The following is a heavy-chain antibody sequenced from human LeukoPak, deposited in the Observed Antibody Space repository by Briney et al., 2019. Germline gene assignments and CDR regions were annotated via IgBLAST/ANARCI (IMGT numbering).Heavy chain of an antibody. CDR2: IYYSGST. V-gene: IGHV4-31*03. CDR3: AREGRPITIFGVDPMDV. D-gene: IGHD3-3*01. CDR1: GGSISSGGYC. J-gene: IGHJ6*02. Sequence: SETLSLTCTVSGGSISSGGYCWSWIRQHPGKGLEWIVYIYYSGSTSYNPSLKTRFTISVKTPKNQFSLKLTAVTPAARAFYSCAREGRPITIFGVDPMDVWGQGTTVTVSS.